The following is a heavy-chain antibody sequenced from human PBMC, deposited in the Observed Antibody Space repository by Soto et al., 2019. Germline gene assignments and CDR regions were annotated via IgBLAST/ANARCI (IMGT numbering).Heavy chain of an antibody. D-gene: IGHD3-10*01. V-gene: IGHV4-34*01. CDR1: GGSFSGYY. J-gene: IGHJ4*02. CDR2: INHSGST. Sequence: PSETLSLTCAVYGGSFSGYYWSWIRQPPGKGLEWIGEINHSGSTNYNPSLKSRVTISVDTSKNQFSLKLSSVTAADTAVYYCARGLFHAKGSYYTHKYYFDYWGQGTLVTVSS. CDR3: ARGLFHAKGSYYTHKYYFDY.